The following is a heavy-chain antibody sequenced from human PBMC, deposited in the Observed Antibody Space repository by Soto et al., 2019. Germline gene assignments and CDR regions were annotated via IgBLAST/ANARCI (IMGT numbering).Heavy chain of an antibody. CDR1: GGSVSSGDHY. Sequence: QVQLQESGPGLVKPSQTLSLTCIVSGGSVSSGDHYWNRIRLHPGKGLEWIGFIYSSGSTYYNPSLKSRITMSLDTSKNHFSLELNSVTAADTAVYYCARDRRARVPNYWYFDLWGRGTLVTVSS. D-gene: IGHD3-10*01. CDR2: IYSSGST. CDR3: ARDRRARVPNYWYFDL. V-gene: IGHV4-31*03. J-gene: IGHJ2*01.